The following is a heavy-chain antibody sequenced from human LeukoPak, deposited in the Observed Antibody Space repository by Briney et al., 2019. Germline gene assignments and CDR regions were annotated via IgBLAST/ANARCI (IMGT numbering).Heavy chain of an antibody. CDR1: GFTFSSYS. J-gene: IGHJ3*02. CDR3: ARDRGRQQLATKAPGAFDI. Sequence: RTGESLRLSCAASGFTFSSYSMNWVRQAPGKGLEWVSSISSSSSYIYYADSVKGRFTISRDNAKNSLYLQMNSLRAKDTAVYYCARDRGRQQLATKAPGAFDIWGQGTMVTVSS. D-gene: IGHD6-13*01. V-gene: IGHV3-21*01. CDR2: ISSSSSYI.